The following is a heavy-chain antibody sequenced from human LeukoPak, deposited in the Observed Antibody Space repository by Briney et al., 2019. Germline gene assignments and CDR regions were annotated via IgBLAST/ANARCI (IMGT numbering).Heavy chain of an antibody. CDR3: ARAPAARRYNWNKNIDY. V-gene: IGHV1-8*01. J-gene: IGHJ4*02. CDR1: GYTFTSYD. Sequence: GASVKVSCKASGYTFTSYDINWVRQAPGQGLEWMGWMNPNSGNTGYAQKFQDRVTMTRNTSISTAYMELSSLRSEDTAVYYCARAPAARRYNWNKNIDYWGQGTLVTVSS. D-gene: IGHD1/OR15-1a*01. CDR2: MNPNSGNT.